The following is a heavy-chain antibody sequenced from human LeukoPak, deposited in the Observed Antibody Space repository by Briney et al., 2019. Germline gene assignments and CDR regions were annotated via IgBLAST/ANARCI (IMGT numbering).Heavy chain of an antibody. CDR1: GFTVSNNY. Sequence: GGSLRPSCAASGFTVSNNYMSWVRQAPGKGLEWVSVIYAGGNAHYADSVKGRFTISRDNSKNMLYLQMNSLRAADTAVFYCARGPYSWHYPRGFLDYWGQGTLVTVSS. CDR3: ARGPYSWHYPRGFLDY. V-gene: IGHV3-66*01. D-gene: IGHD1-7*01. CDR2: IYAGGNA. J-gene: IGHJ4*02.